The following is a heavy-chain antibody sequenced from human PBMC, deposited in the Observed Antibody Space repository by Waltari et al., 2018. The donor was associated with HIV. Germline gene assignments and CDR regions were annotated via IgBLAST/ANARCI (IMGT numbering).Heavy chain of an antibody. CDR1: GFPFSSSS. J-gene: IGHJ6*02. Sequence: EVQLVESGGGLVKPGGSLRLSCAASGFPFSSSSMNWVRQAPGKGLEGVSSISSSSIYISYADSVKGRFTISRDNAKNSLYLQMNSLRAEDTAVYYCARQDSSGGNYYYGMDVWGQGTTVTVSS. CDR3: ARQDSSGGNYYYGMDV. D-gene: IGHD3-22*01. CDR2: ISSSSIYI. V-gene: IGHV3-21*01.